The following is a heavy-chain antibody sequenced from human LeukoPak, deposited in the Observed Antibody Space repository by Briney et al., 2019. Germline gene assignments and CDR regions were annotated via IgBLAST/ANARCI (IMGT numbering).Heavy chain of an antibody. D-gene: IGHD4-23*01. V-gene: IGHV3-30*18. CDR1: GFTFSSYG. Sequence: GGSLRLSCAASGFTFSSYGMHWVRQAPGKGLEWVAVISYDGSNKYYADSVKGRFNISRDNSKNTLYLQMNSLRAEDTAVYSCAKSREARWGPFDYWGQGTLVTVSS. CDR2: ISYDGSNK. J-gene: IGHJ4*02. CDR3: AKSREARWGPFDY.